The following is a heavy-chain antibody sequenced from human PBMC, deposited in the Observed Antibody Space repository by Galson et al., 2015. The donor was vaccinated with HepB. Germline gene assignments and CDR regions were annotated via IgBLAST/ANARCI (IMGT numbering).Heavy chain of an antibody. Sequence: SLRLSCAASGFTFSSYGMHWVRQAPGKGLEWVAVISYDGTNKYHADSVKGRFTISRDNFKNTLRLQMTSLSPDYKAVYYCVKVRSSSCYPLQTPFDYWGQGTLVTVSS. CDR1: GFTFSSYG. V-gene: IGHV3-30*18. D-gene: IGHD6-13*01. CDR2: ISYDGTNK. J-gene: IGHJ4*02. CDR3: VKVRSSSCYPLQTPFDY.